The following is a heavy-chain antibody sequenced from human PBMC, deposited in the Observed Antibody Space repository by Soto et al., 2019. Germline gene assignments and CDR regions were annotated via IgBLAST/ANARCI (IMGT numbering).Heavy chain of an antibody. CDR3: ARGRYYYDTKGWFDP. D-gene: IGHD3-22*01. J-gene: IGHJ5*02. V-gene: IGHV4-59*01. CDR1: GGSISSYY. CDR2: IYYSGST. Sequence: PSETLSLTCTVSGGSISSYYWSWIRQPPGKGLEWIGYIYYSGSTNYNPSLKSRVTISVDTSKNQFSLKLSSVTAADTAVYYCARGRYYYDTKGWFDPWGQGTLVTVSS.